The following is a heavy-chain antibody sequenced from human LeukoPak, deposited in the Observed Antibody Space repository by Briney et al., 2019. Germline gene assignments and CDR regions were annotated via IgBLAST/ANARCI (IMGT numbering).Heavy chain of an antibody. V-gene: IGHV1-69*13. D-gene: IGHD3-9*01. CDR2: IIPIFGTA. J-gene: IGHJ4*02. CDR1: GGTFSSYA. Sequence: SVKVSCKASGGTFSSYAISWVRQAPGQGLEWMGGIIPIFGTANYAQKFQGRVTITADESTSTAYMELSSLRSEDTAVYYCARGVLRYFEFDYWGQGTLVTVSS. CDR3: ARGVLRYFEFDY.